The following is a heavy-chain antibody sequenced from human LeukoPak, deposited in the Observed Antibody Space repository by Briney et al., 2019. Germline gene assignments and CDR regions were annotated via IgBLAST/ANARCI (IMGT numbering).Heavy chain of an antibody. Sequence: GGSLRLSCAASGFTVHSNYMNWVRQAPGKGLEWVSVLYSGGSTYYTNSVKGRFTISRDNSKNTLYLQMNSLRAEDTAVYYCARGGAVGAISLSDYWGQGTLVTVSS. CDR2: LYSGGST. CDR1: GFTVHSNY. D-gene: IGHD1-26*01. CDR3: ARGGAVGAISLSDY. J-gene: IGHJ4*02. V-gene: IGHV3-66*01.